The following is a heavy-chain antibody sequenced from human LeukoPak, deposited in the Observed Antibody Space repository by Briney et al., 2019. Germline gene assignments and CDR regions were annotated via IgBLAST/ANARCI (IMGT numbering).Heavy chain of an antibody. D-gene: IGHD4-17*01. CDR1: GFTVSSNH. CDR3: ARARRCGLNDDYGACFDF. CDR2: IYTAGNI. Sequence: GGSLRLSCAASGFTVSSNHVTWVRLPPGGGLEWVSIIYTAGNIYYADSVKGRFTISRDGSKNTVSLQMNSLRGEDTAVYYCARARRCGLNDDYGACFDFWGQGTLVTVSS. J-gene: IGHJ4*02. V-gene: IGHV3-53*01.